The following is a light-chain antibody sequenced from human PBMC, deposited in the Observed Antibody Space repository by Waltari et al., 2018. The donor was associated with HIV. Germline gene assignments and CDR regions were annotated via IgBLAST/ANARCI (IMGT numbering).Light chain of an antibody. J-gene: IGKJ1*01. V-gene: IGKV3-20*01. Sequence: EIVFTQSPGTLSLSPGERATPSCRASQSVSTTYVAWDQQKPGQAPRLLIDGASSRATGIPDRFRGSGSGTDFTLTISRLGPGDFAVYYCQQYGSSPWTCGQGTKVDFK. CDR3: QQYGSSPWT. CDR1: QSVSTTY. CDR2: GAS.